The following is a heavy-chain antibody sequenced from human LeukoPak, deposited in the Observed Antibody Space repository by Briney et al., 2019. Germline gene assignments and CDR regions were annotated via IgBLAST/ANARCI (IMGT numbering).Heavy chain of an antibody. CDR2: ISSSSSTI. CDR1: GFAFSSYS. D-gene: IGHD3-22*01. CDR3: ARESGDYYDSRSPGGAFDI. V-gene: IGHV3-48*01. J-gene: IGHJ3*02. Sequence: GGSLRLSCAASGFAFSSYSMNWVRQAPGKGLEWVSYISSSSSTIYYADSVKGRFTISRDNAKNSLYLQMNSLRAEDTAVYYCARESGDYYDSRSPGGAFDIWGQGTMVTVSS.